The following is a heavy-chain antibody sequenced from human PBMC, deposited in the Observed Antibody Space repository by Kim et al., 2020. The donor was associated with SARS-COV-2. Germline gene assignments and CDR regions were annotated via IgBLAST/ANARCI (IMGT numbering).Heavy chain of an antibody. CDR1: GFTFSSYA. J-gene: IGHJ3*02. CDR2: ISGSGGST. V-gene: IGHV3-23*01. Sequence: GGSLRLSCAASGFTFSSYAMSWVRQAPGKGLEWVSAISGSGGSTYYADSVKGRFTISRDNSKNTLYLQMNSLRAEDTAVYYCAKDPNYYGSGSQGGAFDIWGQGTMVTVSS. CDR3: AKDPNYYGSGSQGGAFDI. D-gene: IGHD3-10*01.